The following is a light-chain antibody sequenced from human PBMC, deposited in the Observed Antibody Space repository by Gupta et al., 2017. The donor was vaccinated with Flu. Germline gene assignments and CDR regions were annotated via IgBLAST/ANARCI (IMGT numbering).Light chain of an antibody. Sequence: AYWYPQKPGQAPVVVLQMDIVRSSGIPERFSGSTSDPRVTLLISEVQAEDEAVYYCQASDSRDRWVFGGGTKLTV. CDR2: MDI. V-gene: IGLV3-25*03. CDR3: QASDSRDRWV. J-gene: IGLJ3*02.